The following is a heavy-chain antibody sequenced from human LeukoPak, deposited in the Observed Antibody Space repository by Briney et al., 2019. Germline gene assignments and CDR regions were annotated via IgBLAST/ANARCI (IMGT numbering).Heavy chain of an antibody. CDR1: GFIFSSYA. CDR2: ISGSGGST. Sequence: GGSLRLSCAASGFIFSSYAMSWVRQAPGKGLEWVSTISGSGGSTYYADSVKGRFTISRDNAKNSLYLQMNSLRAEDTAVYYCASSEVGATPFDYWGQGTLVTVSS. CDR3: ASSEVGATPFDY. D-gene: IGHD1-26*01. J-gene: IGHJ4*02. V-gene: IGHV3-23*01.